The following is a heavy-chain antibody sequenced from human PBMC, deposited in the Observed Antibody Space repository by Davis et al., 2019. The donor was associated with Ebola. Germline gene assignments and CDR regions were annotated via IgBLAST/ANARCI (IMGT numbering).Heavy chain of an antibody. D-gene: IGHD6-19*01. Sequence: MPSETLSLTCSVSAASISDGNYYWGWIRQSPGIGLEWIAAIYDAEKSYYNPSLKSRVTLSVDTAKNQFSLNLISVTAANTARYFCATRPIYSSGWLDYWGQGILVTVSS. J-gene: IGHJ4*02. CDR2: IYDAEKS. V-gene: IGHV4-39*01. CDR3: ATRPIYSSGWLDY. CDR1: AASISDGNYY.